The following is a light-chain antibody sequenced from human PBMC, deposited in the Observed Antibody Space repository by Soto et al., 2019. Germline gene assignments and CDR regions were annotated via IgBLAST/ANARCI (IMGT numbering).Light chain of an antibody. CDR3: QQSYSTPLT. Sequence: DIQMTQSPSSLSASVGDRVTITCRASQSISSYLNWYQQKPAKAPKPLIYAASSLPSGVPSRFSRSGSGTDLTLTIGSLKPEDFATYYSQQSYSTPLTFGPGTKVDIK. CDR2: AAS. V-gene: IGKV1-39*01. CDR1: QSISSY. J-gene: IGKJ3*01.